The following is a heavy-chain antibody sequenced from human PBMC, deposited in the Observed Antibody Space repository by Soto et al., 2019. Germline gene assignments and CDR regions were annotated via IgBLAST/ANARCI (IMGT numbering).Heavy chain of an antibody. CDR3: AKDPTRGRDGYTEPLFGAPVDY. J-gene: IGHJ4*02. CDR2: ISYDGSNK. CDR1: GFTFSSYG. V-gene: IGHV3-30*18. Sequence: QVQLVESGGGVVQPGRSLRLSCAASGFTFSSYGMHWVRQAPGKGLEWVAVISYDGSNKYYADSVKGRFTISRDNSKNTLYLQMNSLRAEDTAVYYCAKDPTRGRDGYTEPLFGAPVDYWGQGTLVIVSS. D-gene: IGHD3-3*01.